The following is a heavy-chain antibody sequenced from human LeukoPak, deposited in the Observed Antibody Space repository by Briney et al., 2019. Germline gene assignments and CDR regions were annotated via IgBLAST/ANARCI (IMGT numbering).Heavy chain of an antibody. Sequence: GGSLRFSCAASGFSFSSYDMSWVRQAPGKGLEWVSAISGSGGSTYYADSVKGLFTISRDNSKNTLYLQMNSLRAEDTAVYYCAKGDVLLMFGELPLDYWGQGTLVTVSS. J-gene: IGHJ4*02. CDR2: ISGSGGST. CDR3: AKGDVLLMFGELPLDY. CDR1: GFSFSSYD. D-gene: IGHD3-10*01. V-gene: IGHV3-23*01.